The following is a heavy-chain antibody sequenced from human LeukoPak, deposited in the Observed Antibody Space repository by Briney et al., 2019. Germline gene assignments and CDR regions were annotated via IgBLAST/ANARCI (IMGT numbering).Heavy chain of an antibody. V-gene: IGHV4-34*01. CDR3: ARGSDILTGYYRYYFDY. D-gene: IGHD3-9*01. CDR2: INHSGST. CDR1: GGSFSGYY. J-gene: IGHJ4*02. Sequence: SETLSLTCAFYGGSFSGYYWSWIREPPGKALEWIGEINHSGSTNYNPSLKSRVTISVDTSKNQFSLKLSSVTAADTAVYYCARGSDILTGYYRYYFDYWGQGTLVTVSS.